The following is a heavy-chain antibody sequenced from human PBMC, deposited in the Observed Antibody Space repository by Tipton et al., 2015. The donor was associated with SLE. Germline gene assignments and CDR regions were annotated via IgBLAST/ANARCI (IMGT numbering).Heavy chain of an antibody. J-gene: IGHJ4*02. CDR1: GDSISSGSHY. CDR2: IYTNENT. Sequence: TLSLTCTVSGDSISSGSHYWSWIRQPAGGGLEWIGRIYTNENTNYNPSLKSRVTMSVDTSKNQFSLKLTSVTAADTAVYYCARVLTGTSTFDYWGQGTLVTVSS. D-gene: IGHD1-7*01. V-gene: IGHV4-61*02. CDR3: ARVLTGTSTFDY.